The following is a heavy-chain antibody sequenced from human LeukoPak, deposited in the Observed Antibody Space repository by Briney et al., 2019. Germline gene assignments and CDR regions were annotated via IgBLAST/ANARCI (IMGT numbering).Heavy chain of an antibody. Sequence: PGGSLRLSCAASGFTFSSYAMSWVRQAPGKGLEWVSAISGSGGSTYYADSVKGRFTISRDNSKNTLYLQMNSLRAEDTAVYYCAKAVYYDSSGYYEFDYWGQGTLDTVSS. CDR3: AKAVYYDSSGYYEFDY. CDR2: ISGSGGST. CDR1: GFTFSSYA. J-gene: IGHJ4*02. D-gene: IGHD3-22*01. V-gene: IGHV3-23*01.